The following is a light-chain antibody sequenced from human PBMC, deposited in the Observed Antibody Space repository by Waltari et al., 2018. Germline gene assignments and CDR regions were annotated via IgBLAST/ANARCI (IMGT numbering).Light chain of an antibody. CDR3: AAWDDSLNGVV. CDR2: SNN. V-gene: IGLV1-44*01. CDR1: SSNIGSNT. Sequence: QSVLTQPPSASGTPAQRVTISCSGSSSNIGSNTVKWYHNLPGTAPQLLMYSNNQRPSGVPDRFSGSKSGTSASLAISGLQSEDEADYYCAAWDDSLNGVVFGGGTKVTVL. J-gene: IGLJ2*01.